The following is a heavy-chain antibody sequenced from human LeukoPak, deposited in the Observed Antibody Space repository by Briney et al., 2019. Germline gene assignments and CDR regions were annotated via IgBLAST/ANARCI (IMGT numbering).Heavy chain of an antibody. D-gene: IGHD3-16*02. CDR3: ARDEYDYVWGSYRLIDY. CDR2: LSAYNGNT. V-gene: IGHV1-18*01. Sequence: GASVKVSCKGSGYTFTTAGISWVCEAPGQGLGRMGGLSAYNGNTNYAQKLQGRVTMTTETSTSTAYMELRSLRSDDTAVYYCARDEYDYVWGSYRLIDYWGQGTLVTVSS. CDR1: GYTFTTAG. J-gene: IGHJ4*02.